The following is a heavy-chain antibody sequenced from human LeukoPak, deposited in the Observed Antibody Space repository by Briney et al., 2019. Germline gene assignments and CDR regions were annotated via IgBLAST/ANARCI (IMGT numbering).Heavy chain of an antibody. CDR2: INHSGST. D-gene: IGHD4-17*01. CDR3: ASPTTVTTSAYRAFDI. V-gene: IGHV4-34*01. J-gene: IGHJ3*02. Sequence: PSETLSLTCAVYGGSFSDNYWSWIRQPPGKGLEWIGEINHSGSTNYSPSLRSRVTISVDTSKNQFSLNLRSVTAADTAVYYYASPTTVTTSAYRAFDIWGQGTMVTVSA. CDR1: GGSFSDNY.